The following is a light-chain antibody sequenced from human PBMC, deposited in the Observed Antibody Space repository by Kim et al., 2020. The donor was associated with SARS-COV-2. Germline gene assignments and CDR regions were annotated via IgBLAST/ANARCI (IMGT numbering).Light chain of an antibody. V-gene: IGKV1-5*03. CDR2: QSS. CDR1: QSIGDW. CDR3: LQYNHYPKT. J-gene: IGKJ1*01. Sequence: ASVGDRATITCRARQSIGDWLAWYHQTPGKAPKVLIYQSSTLQTGVPSRFSGSGSGTEFTLTISGLQTDDFGTYYCLQYNHYPKTFGQGTKVDIK.